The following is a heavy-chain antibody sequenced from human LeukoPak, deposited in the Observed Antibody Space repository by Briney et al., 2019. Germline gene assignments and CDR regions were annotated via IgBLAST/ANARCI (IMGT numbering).Heavy chain of an antibody. Sequence: GESLKISCAASGFTFSSYAMSWVRQAPGKGLEWVSAISGSGGSTYYADSVKGRFTISRDNSKNTLYLQMNSLRAEDTAVYYCAKDIGWLVHCFGYWGQGTLVTVSS. CDR2: ISGSGGST. CDR3: AKDIGWLVHCFGY. CDR1: GFTFSSYA. D-gene: IGHD6-19*01. V-gene: IGHV3-23*01. J-gene: IGHJ4*02.